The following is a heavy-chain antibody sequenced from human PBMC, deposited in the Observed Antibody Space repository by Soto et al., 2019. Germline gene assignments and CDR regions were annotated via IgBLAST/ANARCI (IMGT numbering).Heavy chain of an antibody. V-gene: IGHV4-31*03. Sequence: PSETLSLTCTVSGGSISSGGYYWSWIRQHPGKGLEWIGYIYYSGSTYYNPSLKSRVTISVDTSKNQFSLKLSSVTAADTAVYYCARDGAHYYYYGMDVWGQGTTVTVS. J-gene: IGHJ6*02. CDR3: ARDGAHYYYYGMDV. CDR1: GGSISSGGYY. CDR2: IYYSGST.